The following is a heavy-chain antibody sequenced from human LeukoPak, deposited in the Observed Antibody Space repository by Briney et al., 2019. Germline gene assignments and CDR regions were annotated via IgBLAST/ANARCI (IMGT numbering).Heavy chain of an antibody. Sequence: SETLSLTCTVSGGSIHGYYWSWLRQPPGKSLEWIGYIYYSGGTNYNPSLNSRVTISVDTSRNQVSLKLNSVTAADTAFYYCARGGTYGHYWGQGTQVTVSS. J-gene: IGHJ4*02. V-gene: IGHV4-59*01. CDR2: IYYSGGT. D-gene: IGHD3-10*01. CDR1: GGSIHGYY. CDR3: ARGGTYGHY.